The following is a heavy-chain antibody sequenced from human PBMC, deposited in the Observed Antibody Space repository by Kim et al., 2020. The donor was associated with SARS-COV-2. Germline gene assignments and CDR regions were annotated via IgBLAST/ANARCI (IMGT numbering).Heavy chain of an antibody. CDR1: GGSISGHF. CDR3: ARDRIGYCSSISCSPYFDY. Sequence: SETLSLTCTVSGGSISGHFWSWIRQPPGKGLEWIGYINYSGSTHYNPSLKSRVTISVDTSKNQFSLKLSSVTAADTAVYYCARDRIGYCSSISCSPYFDYWGQGTLVTVSS. V-gene: IGHV4-59*11. CDR2: INYSGST. D-gene: IGHD2-2*01. J-gene: IGHJ4*02.